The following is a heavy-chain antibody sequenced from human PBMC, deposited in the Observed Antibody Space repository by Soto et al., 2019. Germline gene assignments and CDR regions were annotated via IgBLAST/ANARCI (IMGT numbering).Heavy chain of an antibody. CDR2: IYHSGST. J-gene: IGHJ5*02. D-gene: IGHD2-8*02. Sequence: SETLSLTCTVSGGSISSYYWSWVRQPPGKGLEWIGYIYHSGSTYYNPSLKSRVTISVDRSKNQFSLKLSSVTAADTAVYYCSRVPGPWRQGTPVTVSA. V-gene: IGHV4-59*12. CDR3: SRVPGP. CDR1: GGSISSYY.